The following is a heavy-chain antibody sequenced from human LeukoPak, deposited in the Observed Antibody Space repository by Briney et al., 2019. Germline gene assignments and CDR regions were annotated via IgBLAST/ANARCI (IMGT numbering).Heavy chain of an antibody. J-gene: IGHJ4*02. CDR3: ARHPPSRGYSYGYPPNYFDY. Sequence: SETLSLTCTVSGGSISSSSYYWGWIRQPPGKGLEWIGSIYYSGSTYYNPSLKSRVTISVDTSKNQSSLKLSSVTAADTAVYYCARHPPSRGYSYGYPPNYFDYWGQGTLVTVPS. D-gene: IGHD5-18*01. CDR1: GGSISSSSYY. CDR2: IYYSGST. V-gene: IGHV4-39*01.